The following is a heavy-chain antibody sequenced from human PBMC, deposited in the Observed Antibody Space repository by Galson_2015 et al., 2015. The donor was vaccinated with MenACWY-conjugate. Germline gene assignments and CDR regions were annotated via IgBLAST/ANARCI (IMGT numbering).Heavy chain of an antibody. CDR2: IKEDGSEK. D-gene: IGHD2-21*02. Sequence: SLSLGCTACGFYLSGEWVMWIRHAPGKEREWVANIKEDGSEKYYADSVKGRFTISRDHAKNSLYLQMNRQRDEDAAVYYCTRDVGDSWGQGTLVAVSS. V-gene: IGHV3-7*03. J-gene: IGHJ4*02. CDR3: TRDVGDS. CDR1: GFYLSGEW.